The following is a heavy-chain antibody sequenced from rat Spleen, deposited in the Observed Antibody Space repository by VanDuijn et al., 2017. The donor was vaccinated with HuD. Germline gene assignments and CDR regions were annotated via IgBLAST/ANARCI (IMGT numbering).Heavy chain of an antibody. CDR3: ARHAAITLMVITPYYFDY. CDR1: GFTFSDYA. CDR2: IIYDGSST. V-gene: IGHV5-17*01. J-gene: IGHJ2*01. Sequence: EVQLVESGGGLVQPGRSLKLSCAASGFTFSDYAMAWVRQAPKKGLEWVATIIYDGSSTYYRDSVKGRFTISRDNAKSTLYLQMDSLRSEDTATYYCARHAAITLMVITPYYFDYWGQGVMVTVSS. D-gene: IGHD1-12*02.